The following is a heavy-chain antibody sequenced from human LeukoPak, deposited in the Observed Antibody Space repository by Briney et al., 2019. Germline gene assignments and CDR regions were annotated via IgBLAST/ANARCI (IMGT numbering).Heavy chain of an antibody. CDR1: GYTFTSYG. Sequence: ASVKVSCKASGYTFTSYGISWVRQAPGQGLEWMGWINPNSGGTNYAQKFQGRVTMTRDMSISTAYMELSRLRSDDTAVYYCARESSMVRGVIGYWGQGTLVTVSS. D-gene: IGHD3-10*01. CDR2: INPNSGGT. CDR3: ARESSMVRGVIGY. J-gene: IGHJ4*02. V-gene: IGHV1-2*02.